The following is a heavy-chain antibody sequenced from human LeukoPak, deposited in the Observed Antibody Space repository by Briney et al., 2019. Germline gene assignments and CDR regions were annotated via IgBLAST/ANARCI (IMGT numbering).Heavy chain of an antibody. D-gene: IGHD3-22*01. CDR2: INPNSGGT. V-gene: IGHV1-2*06. CDR3: ARAGYYYDSSGYYYVGVDY. CDR1: GYTFTGYY. Sequence: GASVKVSCKASGYTFTGYYMHWVRQAPGQGLEWMGRINPNSGGTNYAQKFQGRVTMTRDTSISTAYMELSRLRSDDTAAYYCARAGYYYDSSGYYYVGVDYWGQGTLVTVSS. J-gene: IGHJ4*02.